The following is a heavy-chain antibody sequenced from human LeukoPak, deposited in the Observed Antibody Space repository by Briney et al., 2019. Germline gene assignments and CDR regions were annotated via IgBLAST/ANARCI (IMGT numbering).Heavy chain of an antibody. CDR3: ARDRWQQLVFFDY. V-gene: IGHV3-23*01. J-gene: IGHJ4*02. CDR2: ISGAGGPT. Sequence: GGSLRLSCAASGLNFFDYAMSWVRQAPGKGLEWVSTISGAGGPTYYPDSVKGRFTVSRDNSNNTLYLQMNSLRAEDTAVYYCARDRWQQLVFFDYWGQGTLVTVSS. D-gene: IGHD6-13*01. CDR1: GLNFFDYA.